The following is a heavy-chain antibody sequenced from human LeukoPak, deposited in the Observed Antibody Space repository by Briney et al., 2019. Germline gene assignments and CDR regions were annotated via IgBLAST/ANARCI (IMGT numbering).Heavy chain of an antibody. CDR2: IIPIFGIA. V-gene: IGHV1-69*10. D-gene: IGHD3-22*01. J-gene: IGHJ4*02. CDR1: GGTFSIYA. Sequence: SVRVSYRASGGTFSIYAISWVRQAPGQGLEWMGGIIPIFGIANYAQKFQGRVTITADKSTSTAYMELSSLRSEDTAVYYCARVRYYDSSGYTSQLDYWGQGTLVTVSS. CDR3: ARVRYYDSSGYTSQLDY.